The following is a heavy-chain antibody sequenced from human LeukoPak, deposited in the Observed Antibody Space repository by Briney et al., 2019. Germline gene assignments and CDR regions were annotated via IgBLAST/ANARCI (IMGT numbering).Heavy chain of an antibody. V-gene: IGHV3-30*14. CDR3: AGSSGWYPGSFDY. D-gene: IGHD6-19*01. CDR1: GFTFSSYA. J-gene: IGHJ4*02. CDR2: ISYDGSNK. Sequence: AGGSLRLSCAASGFTFSSYAMHWVRQAPGKGLEWVAVISYDGSNKYYADSVKGRFTISRDNSKNTLYLQMNSLRAEDTAVYYCAGSSGWYPGSFDYWGQGTLVTVSS.